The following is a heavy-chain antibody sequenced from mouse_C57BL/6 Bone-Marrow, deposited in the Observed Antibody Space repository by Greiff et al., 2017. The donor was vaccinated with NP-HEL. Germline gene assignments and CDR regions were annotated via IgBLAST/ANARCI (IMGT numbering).Heavy chain of an antibody. CDR3: ARGLRLDY. CDR2: INPNNGGT. Sequence: EVQLQQSGPELVKPGASVKISCKASGYTFTDYYMNWVKQSHGKSLEWIGDINPNNGGTSYNQKFKGKATLTVDKSSSTAYMERRSLTSEDSAVYYCARGLRLDYWGQGTTLTVSS. D-gene: IGHD1-2*01. V-gene: IGHV1-26*01. J-gene: IGHJ2*01. CDR1: GYTFTDYY.